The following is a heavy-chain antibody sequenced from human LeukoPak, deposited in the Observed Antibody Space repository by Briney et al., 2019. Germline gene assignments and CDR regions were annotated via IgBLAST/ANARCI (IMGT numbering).Heavy chain of an antibody. CDR2: ITYDGSA. D-gene: IGHD2-2*01. V-gene: IGHV4-39*01. CDR1: GASISSSNDY. CDR3: ARQFATASADTRGYFDF. J-gene: IGHJ4*02. Sequence: PSETLSLACSVSGASISSSNDYWGWIRQAPGKGLEWIGSITYDGSAHYNPSLMSRATILVDTSKNQFSLKLSSVTAADAAMYYCARQFATASADTRGYFDFWDQGTVVTVSS.